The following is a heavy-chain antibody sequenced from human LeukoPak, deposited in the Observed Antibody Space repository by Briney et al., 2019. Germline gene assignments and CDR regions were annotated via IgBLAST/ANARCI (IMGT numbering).Heavy chain of an antibody. CDR2: INPRDDSA. CDR1: GYTFTNYY. D-gene: IGHD6-19*01. V-gene: IGHV1-46*01. CDR3: AREEQWHREAFDI. Sequence: GASGKVSCKASGYTFTNYYIHWMRQAPGQGLEWMGLINPRDDSASYAQKFQGRVTMTRDTSTNTVYMGLSSLSSKDTAVYFCAREEQWHREAFDIWGRGTMVTVSS. J-gene: IGHJ3*02.